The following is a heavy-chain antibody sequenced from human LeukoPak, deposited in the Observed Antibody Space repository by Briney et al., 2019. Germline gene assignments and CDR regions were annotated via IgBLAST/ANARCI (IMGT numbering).Heavy chain of an antibody. J-gene: IGHJ3*02. V-gene: IGHV1-2*06. CDR3: ARGPYDYVWGNYRYTGDAFDI. Sequence: ASVKVSCKAVGYTFTGYYMFWVRQAPGQGLEWMGRINPNSGGTNYAQKFQGRVTMTRDTSISTAYMELSRLRSDDTAVYYCARGPYDYVWGNYRYTGDAFDIWGHGTVVTVSS. CDR1: GYTFTGYY. CDR2: INPNSGGT. D-gene: IGHD3-16*02.